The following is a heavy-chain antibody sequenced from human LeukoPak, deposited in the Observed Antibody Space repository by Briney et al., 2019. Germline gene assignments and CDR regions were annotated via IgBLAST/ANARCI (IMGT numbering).Heavy chain of an antibody. CDR1: GGSISSSSYY. J-gene: IGHJ6*02. CDR2: IYYSGST. V-gene: IGHV4-39*01. CDR3: ARGSPPGLLWFGEWSESKNYYYGMDV. Sequence: PSETLSLTCTVSGGSISSSSYYWGWIRQPPGKGLEWIGSIYYSGSTYYNPSLKSRVTISVDTSKNQFSLRLSSVTAAVTAVYYCARGSPPGLLWFGEWSESKNYYYGMDVWGQGTTVTVSS. D-gene: IGHD3-10*01.